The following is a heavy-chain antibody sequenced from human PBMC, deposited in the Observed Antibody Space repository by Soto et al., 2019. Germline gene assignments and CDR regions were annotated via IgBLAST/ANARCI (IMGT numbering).Heavy chain of an antibody. J-gene: IGHJ5*02. CDR2: IYYSGST. CDR1: VGSISSYY. V-gene: IGHV4-59*01. CDR3: ARDRLANWFDP. D-gene: IGHD3-9*01. Sequence: SETLSLTCTVSVGSISSYYWNWIRQPPGKGLEWIGYIYYSGSTKYNPSLKSRVTISVDTSKNQFSLKLSSVTAADTAVYYCARDRLANWFDPWGQGTLVTVSS.